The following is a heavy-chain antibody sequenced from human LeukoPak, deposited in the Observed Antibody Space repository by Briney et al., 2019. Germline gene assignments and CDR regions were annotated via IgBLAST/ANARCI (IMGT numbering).Heavy chain of an antibody. CDR2: IYYSGST. CDR3: ARDVRYCSSTSCSYMDV. J-gene: IGHJ6*03. Sequence: SETLSLTCTVSSGSISSYYWSWIRQPPGKGLEWIGYIYYSGSTNYNPSLKSRVTISVDTSKNQFSLKLSSVTAADTAVYYCARDVRYCSSTSCSYMDVWGKGTTVTVSS. V-gene: IGHV4-59*12. CDR1: SGSISSYY. D-gene: IGHD2-2*01.